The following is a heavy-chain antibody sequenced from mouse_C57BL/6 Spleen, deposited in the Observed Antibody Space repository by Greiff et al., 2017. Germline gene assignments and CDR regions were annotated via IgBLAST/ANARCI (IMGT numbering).Heavy chain of an antibody. CDR2: IDPSDSYT. CDR3: ARRGLHWFAY. J-gene: IGHJ3*01. Sequence: QVQLKQPGAELVMPGASVKLSCKASGYTFTSYWMHWVKQRPGQGLEWIGEIDPSDSYTNYNQKFKGKSTLTVDKSSSTAYMQLSSLTSEDSAVYYCARRGLHWFAYWGQGTLVTVSA. D-gene: IGHD2-2*01. V-gene: IGHV1-69*01. CDR1: GYTFTSYW.